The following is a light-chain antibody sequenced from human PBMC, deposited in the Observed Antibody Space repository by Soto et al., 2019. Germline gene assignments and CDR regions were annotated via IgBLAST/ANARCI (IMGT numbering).Light chain of an antibody. CDR1: SSDVRSYNL. CDR2: EGS. CDR3: CSYAGSSTYAV. V-gene: IGLV2-23*01. J-gene: IGLJ2*01. Sequence: QSALTQPASVSGSPGQSITISCTGTSSDVRSYNLVSWYQQHPGKAPKLMIYEGSKRPSGVSNRFSGSKSGNTASLTISGLQAEDEADYYCCSYAGSSTYAVFGGGTKVTVL.